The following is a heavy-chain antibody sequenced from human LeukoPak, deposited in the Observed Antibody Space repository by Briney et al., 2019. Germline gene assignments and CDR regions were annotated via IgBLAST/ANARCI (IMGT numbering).Heavy chain of an antibody. Sequence: SGTLSLTFPVSGGSISSYYWSLIRQPPGKGLEWIGYIYYSGSTNYNPSLKSRVTISVDTSKNQFSLKLSSVTAADTDVYYCARDIAASDYWGQGTLVTVSS. V-gene: IGHV4-59*12. CDR3: ARDIAASDY. D-gene: IGHD6-13*01. CDR1: GGSISSYY. CDR2: IYYSGST. J-gene: IGHJ4*02.